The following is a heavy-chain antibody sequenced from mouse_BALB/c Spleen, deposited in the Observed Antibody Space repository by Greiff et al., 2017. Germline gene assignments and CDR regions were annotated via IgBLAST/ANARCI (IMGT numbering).Heavy chain of an antibody. Sequence: DVKLVESGGGLVQPGGSLRLSCATSGFTFTDYYMSWVRQPPGKALEWLGFIRNKANGYTTEYSASVKGRFTISRDNSQSILYLQMNTLRAEDSATYYCARDAVATRAMDYWGQGTSVTVSS. V-gene: IGHV7-3*02. CDR1: GFTFTDYY. J-gene: IGHJ4*01. CDR3: ARDAVATRAMDY. CDR2: IRNKANGYTT. D-gene: IGHD1-1*02.